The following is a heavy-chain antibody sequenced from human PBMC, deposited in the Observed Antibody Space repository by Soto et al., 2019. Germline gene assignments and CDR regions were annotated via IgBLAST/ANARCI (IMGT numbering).Heavy chain of an antibody. D-gene: IGHD1-7*01. V-gene: IGHV3-30*18. CDR1: GFTFSSYG. Sequence: GGSLRLSCAASGFTFSSYGMHWVRQAPGKGLEWVAVISYDGSNKYYADSVKGRFTISRDNSKNTLYLQMNSLRAEDTAVYYCAKAAAELLHYYYGMDVWGQGTTVTVSS. CDR2: ISYDGSNK. J-gene: IGHJ6*02. CDR3: AKAAAELLHYYYGMDV.